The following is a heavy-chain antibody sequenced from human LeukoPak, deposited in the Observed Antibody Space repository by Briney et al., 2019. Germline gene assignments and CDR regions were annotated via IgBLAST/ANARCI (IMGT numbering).Heavy chain of an antibody. CDR2: IFHSGIP. V-gene: IGHV4-39*07. Sequence: SETLSLTCTVSGASISSSSYYWGWIRQSPGKGLEWIGSIFHSGIPSSKMSLRSRVAISVDTSKNQFSLILNSVTAADTAVYYCAREVSTIAPSGRLFYHYFDSWGQGTLVTVSS. J-gene: IGHJ4*02. D-gene: IGHD5/OR15-5a*01. CDR1: GASISSSSYY. CDR3: AREVSTIAPSGRLFYHYFDS.